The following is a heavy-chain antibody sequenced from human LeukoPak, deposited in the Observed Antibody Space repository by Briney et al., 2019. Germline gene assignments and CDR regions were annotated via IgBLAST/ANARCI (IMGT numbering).Heavy chain of an antibody. CDR1: GGSFSGYY. CDR2: TFHSGNI. CDR3: ASELGTSYYYYYGMDV. D-gene: IGHD1-26*01. V-gene: IGHV4-34*12. Sequence: SETLSLTCAVYGGSFSGYYWSWIRQPPGKGLEWIGGTFHSGNINFNPSLKSRVTNSVDTTKNQFSLKLSSVTAADTAVYYCASELGTSYYYYYGMDVWGQGTTVTVSS. J-gene: IGHJ6*02.